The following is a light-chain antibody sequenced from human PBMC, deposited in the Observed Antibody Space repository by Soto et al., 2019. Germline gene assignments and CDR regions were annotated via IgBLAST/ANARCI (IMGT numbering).Light chain of an antibody. CDR3: QKYNSALT. J-gene: IGKJ3*01. CDR1: QGISNY. CDR2: AAS. Sequence: DIQMTQSPSSLSASVGDRVTITCRASQGISNYLAWYQQKPGKVPKLLIYAASTLQSGVPSRFSGSGSRTDFTLTISSLQPEDVATYYCQKYNSALTFGPGTKVDIK. V-gene: IGKV1-27*01.